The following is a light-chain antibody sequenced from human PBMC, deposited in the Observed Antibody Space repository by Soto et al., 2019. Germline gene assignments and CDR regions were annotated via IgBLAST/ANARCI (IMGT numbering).Light chain of an antibody. J-gene: IGKJ4*01. Sequence: EIVLTQSPATLSLSPGERATLSCRASQSVSSYLAWYQQKPGQAPRLLIYDASNRATGIPARFSGRGSGTYFTHTISSLEPEDFAVYSGQQRSNWPTSFGGGTKVEIK. V-gene: IGKV3-11*01. CDR2: DAS. CDR3: QQRSNWPTS. CDR1: QSVSSY.